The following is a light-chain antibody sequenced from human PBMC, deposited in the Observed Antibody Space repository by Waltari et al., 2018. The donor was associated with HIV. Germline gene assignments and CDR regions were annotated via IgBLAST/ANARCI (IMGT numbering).Light chain of an antibody. V-gene: IGLV2-14*03. Sequence: AVTHPASVSGLPGPSTTLSCTGDDRDFGLYHFVSWYQQHSGHPPRLSLYAVYSRASRVSDRFSCSMSGNTASLTISGLRAEDEGHYYCASFTGDNTVIFGGGTEVTVL. CDR2: AVY. CDR1: DRDFGLYHF. J-gene: IGLJ2*01. CDR3: ASFTGDNTVI.